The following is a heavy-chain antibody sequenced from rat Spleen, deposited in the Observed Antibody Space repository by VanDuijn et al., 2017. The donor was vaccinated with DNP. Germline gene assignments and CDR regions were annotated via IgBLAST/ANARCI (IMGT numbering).Heavy chain of an antibody. CDR1: GFTFSNYG. Sequence: EVQLVESGGGLVQPGRSLKLSCAASGFTFSNYGMAWVRQAPTKGLEWVVSITNSGDNTYYRDSVKGRFTISRDNAKSTLYLQMDSLRSEDTATYYCTTHPTAPWYFDYWGQGVMVTVSS. CDR2: ITNSGDNT. V-gene: IGHV5S13*01. CDR3: TTHPTAPWYFDY. D-gene: IGHD1-11*01. J-gene: IGHJ2*01.